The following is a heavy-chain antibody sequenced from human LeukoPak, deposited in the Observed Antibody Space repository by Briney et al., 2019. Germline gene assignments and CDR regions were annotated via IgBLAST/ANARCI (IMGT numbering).Heavy chain of an antibody. CDR1: GFTFNSYE. CDR2: ISSSGNTI. CDR3: ARGPYDF. J-gene: IGHJ4*02. Sequence: GGSLRLSCAASGFTFNSYEMSWVRQAPGRGLERVSYISSSGNTIYYADSVRGRFTISRDNAKNSLYLQMNSLRVEDTAVYFCARGPYDFWGQGTLVTVSS. V-gene: IGHV3-48*03.